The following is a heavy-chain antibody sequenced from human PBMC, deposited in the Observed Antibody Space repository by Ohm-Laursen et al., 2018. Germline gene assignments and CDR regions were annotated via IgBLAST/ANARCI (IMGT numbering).Heavy chain of an antibody. CDR3: ASPPGIPYGGNWFDP. D-gene: IGHD6-13*01. V-gene: IGHV4-39*01. J-gene: IGHJ5*02. CDR1: GGSISSSFYY. CDR2: IYYTGST. Sequence: TLSLTCTVSGGSISSSFYYWGWIRQPPGKGLEWIGSIYYTGSTYYNPSLKSRVTISIDTSKTQFSLKLSSVTAADTAVYYCASPPGIPYGGNWFDPWGQGTLVTVSS.